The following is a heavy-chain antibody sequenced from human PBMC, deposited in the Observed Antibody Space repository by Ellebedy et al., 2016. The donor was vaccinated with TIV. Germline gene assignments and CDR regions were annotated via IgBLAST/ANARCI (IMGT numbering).Heavy chain of an antibody. D-gene: IGHD2-15*01. CDR2: IWYDGSNK. CDR1: GFTFSSYG. J-gene: IGHJ4*02. CDR3: AKFFLVVVVAAPFDY. Sequence: GESLKISCAASGFTFSSYGMHWVRQAPGKGLEWVAVIWYDGSNKYYADSVKGRFTISRDNSKNTLYLQMNSLRAEDTAVYYCAKFFLVVVVAAPFDYWGQGTLVTVSS. V-gene: IGHV3-33*06.